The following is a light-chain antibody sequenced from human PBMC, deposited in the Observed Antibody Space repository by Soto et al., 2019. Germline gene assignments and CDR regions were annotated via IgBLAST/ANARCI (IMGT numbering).Light chain of an antibody. V-gene: IGLV4-69*01. J-gene: IGLJ2*01. CDR3: QTWGPGVQEV. CDR2: LISDGSH. CDR1: SGLSSYA. Sequence: QSVLTQSPSASASLGASVKLTCTLSSGLSSYAIAWHQQQPEKGPRYLMKLISDGSHSKGDGIPDRFSGSSSGPERYLTISSLQSEDEADYYCQTWGPGVQEVFGGGTKLTVL.